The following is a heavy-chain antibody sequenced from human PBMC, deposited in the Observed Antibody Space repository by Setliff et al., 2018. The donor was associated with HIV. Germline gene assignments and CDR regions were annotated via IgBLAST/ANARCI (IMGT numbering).Heavy chain of an antibody. CDR1: GFTFDRFW. Sequence: GGSLRLSCAASGFTFDRFWMHWVRQAPGKGLVWVSRVNRDGSSTTYADSVKDRFTISRDNARNSLFLQMNSLRAEDTAVYYCARLREYYSYGMDVWGQGTTVTVSS. J-gene: IGHJ6*02. V-gene: IGHV3-74*01. CDR2: VNRDGSST. CDR3: ARLREYYSYGMDV.